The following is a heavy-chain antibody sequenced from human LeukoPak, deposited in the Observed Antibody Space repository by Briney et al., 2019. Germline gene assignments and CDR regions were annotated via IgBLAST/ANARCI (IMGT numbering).Heavy chain of an antibody. V-gene: IGHV4-59*01. CDR2: INYSGST. J-gene: IGHJ4*02. CDR3: AREYSSFEY. Sequence: PSETLSLTCTVSGGSISGYYWHWIRQPPGMGLEWIVYINYSGSTDYNPSLKSRVTISVDTSKNQFSLNLRSVTAADTAVYYCAREYSSFEYWGQGILVTVSS. D-gene: IGHD3-22*01. CDR1: GGSISGYY.